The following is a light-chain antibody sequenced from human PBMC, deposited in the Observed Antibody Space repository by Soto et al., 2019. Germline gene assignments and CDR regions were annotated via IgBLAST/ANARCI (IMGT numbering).Light chain of an antibody. CDR1: QTVRTY. J-gene: IGKJ5*01. V-gene: IGKV1-39*01. CDR2: AAS. Sequence: DIQMTQSPSSLSASVGDRVTITCRASQTVRTYLNWYQQKPGKAPTLLVYAASTLGSAVPPRFTGARSETDFTLTISGLQPEDLATYYCQQTFSTPITFGQGTRLE. CDR3: QQTFSTPIT.